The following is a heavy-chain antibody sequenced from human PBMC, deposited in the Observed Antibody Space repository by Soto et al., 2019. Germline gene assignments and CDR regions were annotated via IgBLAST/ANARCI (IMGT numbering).Heavy chain of an antibody. CDR2: IYHSGST. Sequence: QVQLQESGPGLVKPSGTLSLTCAVSSGSISSSNWWSWVRQPPGKGPEWIGEIYHSGSTNYNPSLKSRVTISVDKSKNQFSLKLSSVTAADTAVYYCAREYTDSSSPLGGTPGPNWYFDLWGRGTLVTVSS. J-gene: IGHJ2*01. V-gene: IGHV4-4*02. CDR3: AREYTDSSSPLGGTPGPNWYFDL. CDR1: SGSISSSNW. D-gene: IGHD6-6*01.